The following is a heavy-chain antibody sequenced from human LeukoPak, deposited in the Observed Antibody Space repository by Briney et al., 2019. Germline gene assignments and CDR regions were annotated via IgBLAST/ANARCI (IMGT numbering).Heavy chain of an antibody. Sequence: SETLSLTCAVYGGSFSGYYWSWIRQPPGKGLEWIGEINHSGSTNYNPSLKSRVTISVDTSKNQFSLKLSSVTAADTAVYYCAGGPTRYSTSYYFDYWGQGTLVTVSS. J-gene: IGHJ4*02. V-gene: IGHV4-34*01. CDR3: AGGPTRYSTSYYFDY. CDR1: GGSFSGYY. D-gene: IGHD6-6*01. CDR2: INHSGST.